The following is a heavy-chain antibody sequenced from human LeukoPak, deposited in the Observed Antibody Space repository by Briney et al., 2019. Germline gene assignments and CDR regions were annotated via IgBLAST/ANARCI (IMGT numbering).Heavy chain of an antibody. CDR2: ISSDGYTT. CDR3: VVGGSPGY. CDR1: GLAFSAYK. V-gene: IGHV3-74*01. J-gene: IGHJ4*02. D-gene: IGHD2-15*01. Sequence: GGSMRLSCAASGLAFSAYKMHWVRQAPRKGLVWVSRISSDGYTTDYADFVQGRFTASRDNTKNTWSLEMNSLRAEDTAVYYCVVGGSPGYWGQGTLVTVSS.